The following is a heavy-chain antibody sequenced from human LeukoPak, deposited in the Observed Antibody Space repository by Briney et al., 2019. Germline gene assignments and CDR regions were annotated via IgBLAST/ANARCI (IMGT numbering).Heavy chain of an antibody. CDR2: SSGSSI. D-gene: IGHD6-13*01. CDR1: GFTFSDYY. Sequence: GGSLRLSCAASGFTFSDYYMSWIRQAPGKGLEWVSYSSGSSIYYADFVKGQFTISRDNAKNSLYLQMNSLRAEDTAVYYCAREGSSSWYVDYWGQGTLVTVSS. CDR3: AREGSSSWYVDY. J-gene: IGHJ4*02. V-gene: IGHV3-11*01.